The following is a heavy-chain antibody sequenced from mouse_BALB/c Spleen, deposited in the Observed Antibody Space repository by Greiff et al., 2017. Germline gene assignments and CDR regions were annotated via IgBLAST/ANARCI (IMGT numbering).Heavy chain of an antibody. J-gene: IGHJ4*01. V-gene: IGHV5-6*01. D-gene: IGHD1-1*01. CDR3: ARSYGRDAMDY. CDR1: GFTFSSYG. Sequence: VKLVESGGDLVKPGGSLKLSCAASGFTFSSYGMSWVRQTPDKRLEWVATISSGGSYTYYPDSVKGRFTISRDNAKNNLYLQMSSLKSEDTAMYYCARSYGRDAMDYWGQGTSVTVSS. CDR2: ISSGGSYT.